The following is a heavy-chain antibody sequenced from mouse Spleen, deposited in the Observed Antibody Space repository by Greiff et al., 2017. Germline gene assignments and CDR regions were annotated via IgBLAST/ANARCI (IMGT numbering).Heavy chain of an antibody. V-gene: IGHV5-17*01. Sequence: VQLKESGGGLVKPGGSLKLSCAASGFTFSDYGMHWVRQAPEKGLEWVAYISSGSSTIYYADTVKGRFTISRDNAKNTLFLQMTSLRSEDTAMYYCARNWDLLFDYWGQGTTLTVSS. CDR2: ISSGSSTI. CDR1: GFTFSDYG. CDR3: ARNWDLLFDY. D-gene: IGHD4-1*01. J-gene: IGHJ2*01.